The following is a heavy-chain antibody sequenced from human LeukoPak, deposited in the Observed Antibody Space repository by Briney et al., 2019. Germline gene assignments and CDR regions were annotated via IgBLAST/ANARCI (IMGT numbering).Heavy chain of an antibody. CDR3: ARDRVENGPPDY. Sequence: GALRLSCAASGFTFSSYAMHWVRQAPGKGLEWVAVISYDGSNKYYADSVKGRFTISRDNSKNTLYLQMNSLRAEDTAVYYCARDRVENGPPDYWGQGTLVTVSS. J-gene: IGHJ4*02. CDR2: ISYDGSNK. D-gene: IGHD3-10*01. V-gene: IGHV3-30*04. CDR1: GFTFSSYA.